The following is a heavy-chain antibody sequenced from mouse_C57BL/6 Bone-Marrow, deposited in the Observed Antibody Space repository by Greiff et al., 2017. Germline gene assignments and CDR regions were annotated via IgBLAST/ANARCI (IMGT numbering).Heavy chain of an antibody. D-gene: IGHD3-2*02. CDR2: IYPRSGNT. CDR1: GYTFTSYG. Sequence: VMLVESGAELARPGASVKLSCKASGYTFTSYGISWVKQRTGQGLEWIGEIYPRSGNTYYNEKFKGKATLTADKSSSTAYMELRSLTSEDSAVYFCARFAAQATGYWGQGTTLTVSS. J-gene: IGHJ2*01. CDR3: ARFAAQATGY. V-gene: IGHV1-81*01.